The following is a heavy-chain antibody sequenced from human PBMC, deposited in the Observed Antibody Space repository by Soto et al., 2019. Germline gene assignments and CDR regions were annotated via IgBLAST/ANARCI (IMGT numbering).Heavy chain of an antibody. Sequence: EVQLVESGGGLVQPGGSLRLSCEASGFTFSTFWMHWVRQAPGKGLVWVSRINSDGSSTNYADSVKGRVTISRDNAKNTLYLQLNRLRPEATAVYYCARDFEYWGQGTLVTVSS. CDR1: GFTFSTFW. J-gene: IGHJ4*02. V-gene: IGHV3-74*01. CDR3: ARDFEY. CDR2: INSDGSST.